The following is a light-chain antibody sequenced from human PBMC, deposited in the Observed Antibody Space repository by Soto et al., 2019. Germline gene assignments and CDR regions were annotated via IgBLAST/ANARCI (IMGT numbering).Light chain of an antibody. CDR1: QGISKY. J-gene: IGKJ2*01. Sequence: DIQMTQSPSSLSASVGDRVTITWRASQGISKYIGWFQQKPGKAPKYQIYATSRLQSGVPTRFTGSGSGTDFTLTIGSLQPEDFATYYCQQYDSYPRTFGQGTKLE. CDR2: ATS. V-gene: IGKV1-16*01. CDR3: QQYDSYPRT.